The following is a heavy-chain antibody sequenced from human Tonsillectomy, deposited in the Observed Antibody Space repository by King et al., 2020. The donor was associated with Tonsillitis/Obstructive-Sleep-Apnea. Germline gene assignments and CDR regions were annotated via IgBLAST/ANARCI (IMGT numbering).Heavy chain of an antibody. J-gene: IGHJ6*03. D-gene: IGHD2-2*01. Sequence: QVQLQQWGAGLLKPSETLSLTCGVYGGSFSGYYWSWIRQPPGKGLERIGEINHSGSTDYNSSLKGRVTISRDTSKNQFSLRLTSVTAADTAVYYCGTNAGDYYYYMDVWGKGTTVTVSS. CDR3: GTNAGDYYYYMDV. CDR2: INHSGST. CDR1: GGSFSGYY. V-gene: IGHV4-34*01.